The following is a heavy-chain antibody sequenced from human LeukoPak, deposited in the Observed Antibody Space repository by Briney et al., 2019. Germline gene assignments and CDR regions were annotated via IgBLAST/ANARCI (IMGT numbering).Heavy chain of an antibody. J-gene: IGHJ4*02. Sequence: SGPTLVNPTQTLTLTCTFSGFSLSTSGVGVGWIRQPPGKALEWLALIYWDDDKRYSPSLKSRLTITKDTSKNQVVLTMTNMDRVDTATYYCAHGGYDFWSGYYAYFDYWGQGTLVTVSS. CDR1: GFSLSTSGVG. V-gene: IGHV2-5*02. D-gene: IGHD3-3*01. CDR2: IYWDDDK. CDR3: AHGGYDFWSGYYAYFDY.